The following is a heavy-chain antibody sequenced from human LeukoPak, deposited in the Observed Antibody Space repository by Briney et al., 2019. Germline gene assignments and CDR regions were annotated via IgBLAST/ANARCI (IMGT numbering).Heavy chain of an antibody. CDR2: IYSGGST. CDR1: GFTGSSNY. J-gene: IGHJ3*02. Sequence: PGGSLRLSGAASGFTGSSNYMSWVRQAPGKGLEWVSVIYSGGSTYYADSVKGRFTISRHNSKNTLYLQMNSLRAEDTAVYYCARGHPPLHDYYDSSGYLPPGAFDIWGQGTMVTVSS. D-gene: IGHD3-22*01. CDR3: ARGHPPLHDYYDSSGYLPPGAFDI. V-gene: IGHV3-53*04.